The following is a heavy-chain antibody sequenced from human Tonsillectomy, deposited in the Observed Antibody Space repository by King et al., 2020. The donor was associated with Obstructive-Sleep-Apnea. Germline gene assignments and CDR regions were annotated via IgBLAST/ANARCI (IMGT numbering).Heavy chain of an antibody. Sequence: RLQLQESGPGLVKPSETLSLTCTVSGGSISSSSYYWGWIRQPPGKGLEWIGSIYYSGSTYYNPSLKSRVTISVDTSKNQFSLKLSSVTAADTAVYYCARDWPGIGLYWGQGTLVTVSS. J-gene: IGHJ4*02. CDR2: IYYSGST. D-gene: IGHD6-13*01. V-gene: IGHV4-39*06. CDR1: GGSISSSSYY. CDR3: ARDWPGIGLY.